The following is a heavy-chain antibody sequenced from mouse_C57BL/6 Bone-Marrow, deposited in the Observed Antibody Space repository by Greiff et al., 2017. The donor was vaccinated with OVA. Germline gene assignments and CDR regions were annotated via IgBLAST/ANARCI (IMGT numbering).Heavy chain of an antibody. Sequence: QVQLQQSGAELARPGASVKLSCKASGHTFTSYGISWVKQRTGQGLEWIGEIYPRSGNTYYNEKFKGKATLTADKSSSTAYMELRSLTSEDSAVYFCARRGSDWYFDVWGTGTTVTVSS. CDR1: GHTFTSYG. CDR2: IYPRSGNT. CDR3: ARRGSDWYFDV. D-gene: IGHD1-1*02. V-gene: IGHV1-81*01. J-gene: IGHJ1*03.